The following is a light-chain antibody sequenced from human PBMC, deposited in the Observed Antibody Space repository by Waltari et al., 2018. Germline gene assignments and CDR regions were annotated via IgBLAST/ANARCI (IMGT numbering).Light chain of an antibody. V-gene: IGLV2-14*03. J-gene: IGLJ2*01. Sequence: QSALTQPASVSGSPGQSTTISCTGTSNDVGVYNYVSWYQHLPGKAPKLIIYDVSRWPSGVSNRFSGSKSGNTASLTISGLQAEDEADYYCSSYTNTNTIVFGGGTKVTVL. CDR2: DVS. CDR3: SSYTNTNTIV. CDR1: SNDVGVYNY.